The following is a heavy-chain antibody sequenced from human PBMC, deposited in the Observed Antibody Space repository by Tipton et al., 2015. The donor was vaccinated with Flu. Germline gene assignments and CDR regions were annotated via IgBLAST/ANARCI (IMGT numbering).Heavy chain of an antibody. CDR2: IRQDGNER. V-gene: IGHV3-7*01. CDR3: GRAIGGSSSH. J-gene: IGHJ4*02. CDR1: GFTFSSYW. D-gene: IGHD2-2*01. Sequence: SLRLSCAASGFTFSSYWMQWVRQAPGKGLEWVANIRQDGNERYYVESVKGRFTISRNNAKNSVYLQMNNLRAEDTAVYYCGRAIGGSSSHWGQGTLVTVSS.